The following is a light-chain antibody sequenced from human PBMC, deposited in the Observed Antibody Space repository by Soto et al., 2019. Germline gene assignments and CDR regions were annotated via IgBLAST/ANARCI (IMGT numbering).Light chain of an antibody. CDR3: QQYVDPPLT. J-gene: IGKJ4*01. CDR1: QSVSSSY. CDR2: GAS. V-gene: IGKV3-20*01. Sequence: EIGLTQSPGTLSLSPGERATLSCRASQSVSSSYLAWYQQKPGQAPRLLIYGASSRATGIPDRFSGSGSGTDFTLTISRLEPEDFAVYHCQQYVDPPLTFGGGTKVEIK.